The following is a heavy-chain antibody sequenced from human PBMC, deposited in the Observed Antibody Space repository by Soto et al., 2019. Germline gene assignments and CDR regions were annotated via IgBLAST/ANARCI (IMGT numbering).Heavy chain of an antibody. CDR3: ARDRGYSSYDY. V-gene: IGHV3-7*01. D-gene: IGHD5-18*01. Sequence: PGGSLRLSCAASGFTFSSSWMNWVRQAPRKGLEWVAGIKEDGSEKYYVDIVKGRFTISRDNVENSLYLQMNSLRGEDSAVYFCARDRGYSSYDYWGLGTLVTVSS. CDR2: IKEDGSEK. CDR1: GFTFSSSW. J-gene: IGHJ4*02.